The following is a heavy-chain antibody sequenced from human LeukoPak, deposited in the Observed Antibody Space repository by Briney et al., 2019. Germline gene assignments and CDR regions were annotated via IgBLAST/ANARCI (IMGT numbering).Heavy chain of an antibody. CDR3: ARGGSGWYHYYYMDV. CDR2: IYHSGST. J-gene: IGHJ6*03. Sequence: SETLSLTCSVSGYSISSAYYWGWIRQPPGKGLEWIGTIYHSGSTNYNPSLKSRVTISVDTSKNQFSLKLSSVTAADTAVYYCARGGSGWYHYYYMDVWGKGTTVTVSS. V-gene: IGHV4-38-2*02. D-gene: IGHD6-19*01. CDR1: GYSISSAYY.